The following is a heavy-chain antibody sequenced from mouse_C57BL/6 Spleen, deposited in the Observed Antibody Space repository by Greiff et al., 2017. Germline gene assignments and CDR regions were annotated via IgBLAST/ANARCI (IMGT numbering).Heavy chain of an antibody. CDR3: TRRVYGYDDGGFDY. D-gene: IGHD2-2*01. CDR2: IDPETGGT. Sequence: VQLQQSGAELVRPGASVTLSCKASGYTFTDYEMHWVKQTPVHGLEWIGAIDPETGGTAYNQKFKGKAILTADKSSSTAYMELRSLTSEDSAVYYCTRRVYGYDDGGFDYWGQGTTLTVSS. CDR1: GYTFTDYE. J-gene: IGHJ2*01. V-gene: IGHV1-15*01.